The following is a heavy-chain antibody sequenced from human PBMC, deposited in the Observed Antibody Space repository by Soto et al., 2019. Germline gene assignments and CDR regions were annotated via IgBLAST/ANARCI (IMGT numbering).Heavy chain of an antibody. D-gene: IGHD6-19*01. V-gene: IGHV3-23*01. J-gene: IGHJ3*02. CDR3: AKPYRSGWYYSFGSFDI. CDR1: GFTFSSYA. CDR2: ISGSGGST. Sequence: PGGSLRLSCAASGFTFSSYAMSWVRQAPGKGLEWVSAISGSGGSTYYADSVKGRFTISRDNSKNTLYLQMNSLRAEDTAVYYCAKPYRSGWYYSFGSFDIWGQGTMVTVAS.